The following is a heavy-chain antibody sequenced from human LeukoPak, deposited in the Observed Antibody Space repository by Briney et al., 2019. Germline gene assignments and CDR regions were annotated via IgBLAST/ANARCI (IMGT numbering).Heavy chain of an antibody. D-gene: IGHD3-22*01. CDR1: GFTFSSYW. Sequence: GGSLRLSCAASGFTFSSYWMSWVRQAPGKGLEWVANIKQDGSEKYYVDSVKGRFTISRDNAKNSLYLQMNSLRAEDTAVYYCASQMGKDYDSSGSGYYWGQGTLVTVSS. V-gene: IGHV3-7*01. CDR3: ASQMGKDYDSSGSGYY. CDR2: IKQDGSEK. J-gene: IGHJ4*02.